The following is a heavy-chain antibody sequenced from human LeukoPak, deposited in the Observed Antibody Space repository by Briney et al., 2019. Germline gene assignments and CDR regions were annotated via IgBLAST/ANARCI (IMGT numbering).Heavy chain of an antibody. CDR2: ISSSSSYI. Sequence: PGGSLRLSCAASGFTFRSYSMNWVRQAPGKGLEWVSSISSSSSYIYDADSVKGRFTISRDNAKNSLYLQMNSLRAEDTAVYYCASLINSQLSSWYQLRSYYYYYYIDVWGKGTTVTVSS. J-gene: IGHJ6*03. CDR1: GFTFRSYS. CDR3: ASLINSQLSSWYQLRSYYYYYYIDV. D-gene: IGHD6-13*01. V-gene: IGHV3-21*01.